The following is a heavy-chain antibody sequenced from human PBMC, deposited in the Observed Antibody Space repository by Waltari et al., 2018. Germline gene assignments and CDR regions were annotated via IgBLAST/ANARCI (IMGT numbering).Heavy chain of an antibody. V-gene: IGHV4-38-2*01. Sequence: QVQLQESGPGLVKPSETLSLTCAVSVYSISSGYSWGWLRQPPGKGLEWIGSIYHSGSTYYNPSLKSRVTISVDTSKNQFSLKLSSVTAADTAVYYCARQDSSGWSLSAFDIWGQGTMVTVSS. CDR1: VYSISSGYS. CDR3: ARQDSSGWSLSAFDI. CDR2: IYHSGST. J-gene: IGHJ3*02. D-gene: IGHD6-19*01.